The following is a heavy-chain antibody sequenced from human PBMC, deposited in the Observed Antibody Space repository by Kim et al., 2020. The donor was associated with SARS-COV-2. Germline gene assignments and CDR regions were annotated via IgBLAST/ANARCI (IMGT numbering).Heavy chain of an antibody. Sequence: ASVKVSCKASGYTFTSYDINWVRQATGQGLEWMGWMNPNSGNTGYAQKFQGRVTMTRNTSISTAYMELSSLRSEDTAVYYCARNIDSSSWFSGLELDPWGQGTLVTVSS. V-gene: IGHV1-8*01. CDR3: ARNIDSSSWFSGLELDP. D-gene: IGHD6-13*01. CDR1: GYTFTSYD. J-gene: IGHJ5*02. CDR2: MNPNSGNT.